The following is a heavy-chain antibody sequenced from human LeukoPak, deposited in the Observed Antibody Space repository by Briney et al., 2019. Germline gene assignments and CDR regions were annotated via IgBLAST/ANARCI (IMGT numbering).Heavy chain of an antibody. Sequence: GASVKVSCKASGYTFTSYGISWVRQAPGQGLEWMGWISTYNDNTNYAQKLQGRATMTTDTSTTTVYIELRSLRSDDTAVYYCARGRSLTTSPDYWGQGTLVTVSS. CDR2: ISTYNDNT. J-gene: IGHJ4*02. CDR3: ARGRSLTTSPDY. V-gene: IGHV1-18*01. CDR1: GYTFTSYG. D-gene: IGHD6-6*01.